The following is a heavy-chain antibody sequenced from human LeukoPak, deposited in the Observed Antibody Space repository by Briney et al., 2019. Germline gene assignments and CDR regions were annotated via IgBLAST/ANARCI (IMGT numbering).Heavy chain of an antibody. CDR1: GYSFTSYW. D-gene: IGHD6-19*01. Sequence: VESRKISGKGSGYSFTSYWIGWVGQRPGKGLEWMGIIYPGDSDTRYSPSCQGHVTISADNSISSAYLQWSSLQASDTAMYYCARPSGYSSGWYSTDYWGQGTLVPVSS. CDR3: ARPSGYSSGWYSTDY. J-gene: IGHJ4*02. CDR2: IYPGDSDT. V-gene: IGHV5-51*01.